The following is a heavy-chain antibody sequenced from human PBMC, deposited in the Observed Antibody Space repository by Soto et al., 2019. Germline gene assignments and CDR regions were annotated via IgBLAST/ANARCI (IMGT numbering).Heavy chain of an antibody. CDR2: ISAYNGNT. Sequence: QVQLVQSGAEVKKPGASVKVSCKASGYTFTSYGISWVRQAPGQGLEWMGWISAYNGNTNYAQKLQGRVTMTTDTSTSTAFMELRSLRSDDTAVYYCARGRRDSSSWYGRMDYFDYWGQGTLVTVSS. V-gene: IGHV1-18*01. CDR1: GYTFTSYG. D-gene: IGHD6-13*01. CDR3: ARGRRDSSSWYGRMDYFDY. J-gene: IGHJ4*02.